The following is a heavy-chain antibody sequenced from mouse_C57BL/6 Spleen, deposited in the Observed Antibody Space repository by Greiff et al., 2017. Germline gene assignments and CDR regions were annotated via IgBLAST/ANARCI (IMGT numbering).Heavy chain of an antibody. CDR2: IDPNSGGT. V-gene: IGHV1-72*01. CDR1: GYTFTSYW. CDR3: ASLGGYGNWYYFDY. D-gene: IGHD2-10*02. Sequence: VQLQQPGAELVKPGASVKLSCKASGYTFTSYWMHWVKQRPGRGLEWIGRIDPNSGGTKYNAKFKSKATLTVDKPSSTAYMQLSSLTSEDSAVYNCASLGGYGNWYYFDYWGQGTTRTVSS. J-gene: IGHJ2*01.